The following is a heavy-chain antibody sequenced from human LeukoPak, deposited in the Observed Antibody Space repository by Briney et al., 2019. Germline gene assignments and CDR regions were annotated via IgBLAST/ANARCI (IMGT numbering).Heavy chain of an antibody. Sequence: GGSLRLSCAASGFPFSSYSMNWVRQAPGKGLEWVSYIGTSSSAIYYADSAKGRFTISRDDAKNSLYLQMNSLRAEDTAVYYCARDKGYAFDIWGQGTLVTVSS. CDR1: GFPFSSYS. J-gene: IGHJ3*02. CDR3: ARDKGYAFDI. V-gene: IGHV3-48*01. CDR2: IGTSSSAI. D-gene: IGHD5-12*01.